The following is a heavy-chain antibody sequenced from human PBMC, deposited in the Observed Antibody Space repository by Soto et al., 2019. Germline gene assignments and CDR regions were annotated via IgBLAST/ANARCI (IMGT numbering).Heavy chain of an antibody. CDR3: ARYRREAVAGYTLDN. CDR1: GGSISSGDYY. J-gene: IGHJ4*02. D-gene: IGHD6-13*01. Sequence: SETLSLTCTVSGGSISSGDYYWSWIRQPPGKGLEWIGYIYYSGSTYYNPSLKSRVTISVDTSKNQFSLKVNSMTAADTAVYYCARYRREAVAGYTLDNWGQGILVTVSS. CDR2: IYYSGST. V-gene: IGHV4-30-4*02.